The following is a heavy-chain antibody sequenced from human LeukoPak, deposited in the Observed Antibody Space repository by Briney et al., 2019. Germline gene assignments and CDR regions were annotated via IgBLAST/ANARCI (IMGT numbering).Heavy chain of an antibody. Sequence: PGGSLRLSCAASGFTFSSYGMSWVRQAPGKGLEWVSAISGSGGSTYYADSVKGRFIISRDNSKNTLYLQMNSLRAEDTAVYFCARWYSASYYNDFVDFFDYWGQGTLVTVSS. D-gene: IGHD1-26*01. CDR3: ARWYSASYYNDFVDFFDY. V-gene: IGHV3-23*01. CDR2: ISGSGGST. CDR1: GFTFSSYG. J-gene: IGHJ4*02.